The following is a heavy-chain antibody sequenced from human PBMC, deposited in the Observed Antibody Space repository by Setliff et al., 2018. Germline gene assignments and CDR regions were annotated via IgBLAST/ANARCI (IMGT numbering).Heavy chain of an antibody. D-gene: IGHD1-26*01. CDR2: INTGNGNT. J-gene: IGHJ4*02. V-gene: IGHV1-3*04. CDR1: GYTLTELS. CDR3: ATSYSGSYYGY. Sequence: ASVKVSCKVSGYTLTELSMHWVRQAPGQRLEWMGWINTGNGNTKYSQKFQGRVTITRDTSASTAYMELSSLRSEDTAVYYCATSYSGSYYGYWGQGTLVTVSS.